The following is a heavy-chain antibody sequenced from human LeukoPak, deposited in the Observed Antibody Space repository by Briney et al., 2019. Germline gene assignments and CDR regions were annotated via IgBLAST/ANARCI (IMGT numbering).Heavy chain of an antibody. D-gene: IGHD5-18*01. J-gene: IGHJ6*03. CDR3: ARDLTRGYSYGYPSYYMDV. Sequence: SETLSLTCTVSGGSISSGGYYWSWIRQHPGKGLEWIGYIYYSGSTYYNPSLKSRVTISVDTSKNQFSLTLSSVTAADTAVYYCARDLTRGYSYGYPSYYMDVWGKGTTVTVSS. CDR2: IYYSGST. V-gene: IGHV4-31*03. CDR1: GGSISSGGYY.